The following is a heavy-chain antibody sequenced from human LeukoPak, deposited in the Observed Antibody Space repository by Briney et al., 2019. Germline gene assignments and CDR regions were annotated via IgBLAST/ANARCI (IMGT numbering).Heavy chain of an antibody. V-gene: IGHV1-8*01. Sequence: ASVKVSCKASGYTFTSYDISWVRQATGQGLEWMGWMNPNSGNTGYAQKFQGRVTMTRNTSISTAYMELSSLRSEDTAVYYCARAPRAGYSSSWYFRYNWFDPWGQGTLVTVSS. J-gene: IGHJ5*02. D-gene: IGHD6-13*01. CDR3: ARAPRAGYSSSWYFRYNWFDP. CDR2: MNPNSGNT. CDR1: GYTFTSYD.